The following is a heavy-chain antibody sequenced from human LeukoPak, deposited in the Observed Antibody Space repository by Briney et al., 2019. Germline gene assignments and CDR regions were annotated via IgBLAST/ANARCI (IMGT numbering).Heavy chain of an antibody. V-gene: IGHV4-59*01. J-gene: IGHJ4*02. Sequence: SETLSLTCTVSGGSISSYYWNWLRQPPGKGLEWIGYIYYSGGTNHNPSLKSRVTISVDTSKNQFSLKLSSVTAADTAVYYCARLNVDTTMAHDYWGQGTLVTVSS. CDR3: ARLNVDTTMAHDY. D-gene: IGHD5-18*01. CDR1: GGSISSYY. CDR2: IYYSGGT.